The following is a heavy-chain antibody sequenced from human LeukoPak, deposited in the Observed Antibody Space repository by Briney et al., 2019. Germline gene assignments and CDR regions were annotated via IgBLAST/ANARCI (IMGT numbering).Heavy chain of an antibody. Sequence: ASVKVSCKTSGYTFTSYGISWVRQAPGQGLEWMGWISAYNGSTNYAQKLQGRVTMTTDTSTSTAYMELRSLRSDDTAVYYCARVGGEYVYPYYYDSSGYALDYWGQGTLVTVSS. CDR2: ISAYNGST. CDR3: ARVGGEYVYPYYYDSSGYALDY. D-gene: IGHD3-22*01. V-gene: IGHV1-18*01. CDR1: GYTFTSYG. J-gene: IGHJ4*02.